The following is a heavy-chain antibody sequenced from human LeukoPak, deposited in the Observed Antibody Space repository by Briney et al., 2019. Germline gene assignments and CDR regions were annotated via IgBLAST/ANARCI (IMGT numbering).Heavy chain of an antibody. D-gene: IGHD3-3*01. CDR2: ISGSGGST. CDR1: GFTFSSYA. J-gene: IGHJ4*02. CDR3: AKAPLTIPGGKAG. Sequence: GGSLRLSCAAPGFTFSSYAMSWVRQAPGKGLEWVSAISGSGGSTYYADSVEGWFTISRDNSKNTLYLQMNSLRAEDTAVYCCAKAPLTIPGGKAGGGQGTLVTVSS. V-gene: IGHV3-23*01.